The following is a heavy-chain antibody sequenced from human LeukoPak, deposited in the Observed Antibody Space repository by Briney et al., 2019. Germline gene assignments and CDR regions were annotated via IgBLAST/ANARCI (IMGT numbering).Heavy chain of an antibody. CDR1: GFTFSSYG. CDR3: ARDNSVGDYAWWFDP. V-gene: IGHV3-30*02. D-gene: IGHD1-26*01. CDR2: IRYDGSNK. J-gene: IGHJ5*02. Sequence: PGGSLRLSCAASGFTFSSYGMHWVRQAPGKGLEWVAFIRYDGSNKYYADSVKGRFTISRDNSKNTLYLQMNSLRSDDTAVYFCARDNSVGDYAWWFDPWGQGTLVTVSS.